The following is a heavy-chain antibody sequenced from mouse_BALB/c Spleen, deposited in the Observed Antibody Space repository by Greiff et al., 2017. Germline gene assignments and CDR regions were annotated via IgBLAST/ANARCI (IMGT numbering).Heavy chain of an antibody. J-gene: IGHJ2*01. CDR1: GYTFTSYT. V-gene: IGHV1-4*02. Sequence: QVQLQQSAAELARPGASVKMSCKASGYTFTSYTMHWVKQRPGQGLEWIGYINPSSGYTEYNQKFKDKTTLTADKSSSTAYMQLSSLTSEDSAVYYCARSTYYGTIDYWGQGTTLTVSS. CDR2: INPSSGYT. CDR3: ARSTYYGTIDY. D-gene: IGHD2-10*01.